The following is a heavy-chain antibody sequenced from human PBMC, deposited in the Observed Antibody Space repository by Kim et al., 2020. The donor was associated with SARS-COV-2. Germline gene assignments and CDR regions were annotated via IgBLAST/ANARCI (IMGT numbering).Heavy chain of an antibody. V-gene: IGHV6-1*01. J-gene: IGHJ5*02. Sequence: DYAVSVKSRIVINPDTSKNHFSLQLRSVTPEDTAVYFCARKEGLSDWFNPWGQGTLVTVSS. CDR3: ARKEGLSDWFNP. D-gene: IGHD3-3*01.